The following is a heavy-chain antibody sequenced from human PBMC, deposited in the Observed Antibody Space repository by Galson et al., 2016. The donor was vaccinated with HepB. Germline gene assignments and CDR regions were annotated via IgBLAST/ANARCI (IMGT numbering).Heavy chain of an antibody. CDR3: AATRHCSGGSCHFYLDY. CDR2: IWYDGSER. Sequence: SLRLSCAASGFTFSYYAMHWVRQTPGKGLEWVAVIWYDGSERYYGDSVKGRFTISRDNSQNTLYLQMNSLRAEDTAIYYCAATRHCSGGSCHFYLDYWGQGTLVTVSS. CDR1: GFTFSYYA. V-gene: IGHV3-33*01. D-gene: IGHD2-15*01. J-gene: IGHJ4*02.